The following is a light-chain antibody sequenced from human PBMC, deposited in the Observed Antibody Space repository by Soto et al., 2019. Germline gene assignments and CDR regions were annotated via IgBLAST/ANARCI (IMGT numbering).Light chain of an antibody. CDR3: LLYYGGAVV. J-gene: IGLJ2*01. V-gene: IGLV7-43*01. CDR1: TGAVTSGYY. Sequence: QTVVTQEPSLTVSPGGTVTLTCASSTGAVTSGYYPNWFQQKPGQAPRALIYGTSNKHSWTPARFSGSLLGGKAVLTLSGVQADDEAEYYCLLYYGGAVVFGGGTKVTVL. CDR2: GTS.